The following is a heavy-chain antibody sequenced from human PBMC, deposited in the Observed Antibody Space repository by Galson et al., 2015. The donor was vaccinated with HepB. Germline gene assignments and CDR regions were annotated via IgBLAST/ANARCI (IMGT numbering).Heavy chain of an antibody. CDR1: GGTFSSYT. CDR3: VRSGSSRGWFDP. J-gene: IGHJ5*02. D-gene: IGHD6-25*01. V-gene: IGHV1-69*02. Sequence: SVKVSCKASGGTFSSYTISWVRQAPGQGLEWMGRIIPILGIANYAQKFQGRVTITADKSTSTAYMELSSLRSEDTAVYYCVRSGSSRGWFDPWGQGTLVTVSS. CDR2: IIPILGIA.